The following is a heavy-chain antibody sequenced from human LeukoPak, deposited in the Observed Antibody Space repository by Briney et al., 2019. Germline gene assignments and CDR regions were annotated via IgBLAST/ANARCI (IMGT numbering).Heavy chain of an antibody. D-gene: IGHD3-16*01. V-gene: IGHV4-59*12. J-gene: IGHJ4*02. CDR2: IYYSGST. CDR1: GGPISSYY. CDR3: ARDPGGFGTDY. Sequence: SETLSLTCTVSGGPISSYYWSWIRQPPGKGLEWIGYIYYSGSTNYNPSLKSRVTISVDTSKNQFSLKLSSVTAADTAVYYCARDPGGFGTDYWGQGTLVTVSS.